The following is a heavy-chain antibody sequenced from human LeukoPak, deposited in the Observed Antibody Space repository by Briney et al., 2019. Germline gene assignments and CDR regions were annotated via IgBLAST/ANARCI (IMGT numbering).Heavy chain of an antibody. CDR2: IYYSGST. D-gene: IGHD3-22*01. Sequence: PWETLSLTCTVSGDSISAFYWSWIRQPPGKGPEGIGYIYYSGSTNYNPSLKSRVTISVDTSKNQFSLKLSSVTAADTAVYYCARDVGYYYDSSGYYDYWGQGTLVTVSS. V-gene: IGHV4-59*12. CDR3: ARDVGYYYDSSGYYDY. CDR1: GDSISAFY. J-gene: IGHJ4*02.